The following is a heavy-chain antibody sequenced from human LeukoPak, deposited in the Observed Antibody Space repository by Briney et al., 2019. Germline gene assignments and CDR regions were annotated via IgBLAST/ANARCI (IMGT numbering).Heavy chain of an antibody. CDR2: ISPYNGNT. V-gene: IGHV1-18*01. D-gene: IGHD2-2*01. CDR3: ARDRRVPAAPRDFDY. Sequence: ASVKVSCKASGYTFTNYAISWVRQAPGQGLEWLGWISPYNGNTNYAHKLQGRVTMTTDTSTSTAYMELRSLRSDDTALYYCARDRRVPAAPRDFDYWGQGTLVTVSS. CDR1: GYTFTNYA. J-gene: IGHJ4*02.